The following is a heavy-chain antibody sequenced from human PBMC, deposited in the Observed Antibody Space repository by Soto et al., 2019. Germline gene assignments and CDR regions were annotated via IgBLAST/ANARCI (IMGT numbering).Heavy chain of an antibody. CDR3: ARSYYDSTGFAVDP. Sequence: QMQLQASGPGLVKPSETLSLTCNVSGASVSNGYWSWIRQPPGKRLEWIGFMYFGGSFNYNPSLTRRATTSAATSTTQFSMRLTSVTASDTAVYYCARSYYDSTGFAVDPWGQGTLVTVSS. V-gene: IGHV4-59*02. J-gene: IGHJ5*02. D-gene: IGHD3-22*01. CDR1: GASVSNGY. CDR2: MYFGGSF.